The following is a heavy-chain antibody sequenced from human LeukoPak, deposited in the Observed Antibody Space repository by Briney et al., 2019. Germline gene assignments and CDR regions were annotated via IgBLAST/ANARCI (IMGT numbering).Heavy chain of an antibody. D-gene: IGHD5-12*01. J-gene: IGHJ6*02. CDR1: GFTFSSYA. V-gene: IGHV3-23*01. Sequence: GGSLRLSCAASGFTFSSYAMSWVRQAPGRGLEWVSSLTYAGDTTYYADSVKGRFTISRDNSKNTLYLQMNSLRAEDTAVYYCARDATNYYYYGMDVWGQGTTVTVSS. CDR3: ARDATNYYYYGMDV. CDR2: LTYAGDTT.